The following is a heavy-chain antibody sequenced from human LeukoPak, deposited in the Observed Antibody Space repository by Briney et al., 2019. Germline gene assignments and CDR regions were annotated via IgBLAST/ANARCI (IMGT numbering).Heavy chain of an antibody. CDR3: ARGSNWAVDY. D-gene: IGHD7-27*01. J-gene: IGHJ4*02. Sequence: SETLSLTCAVYGGSFSGYYWSWIRQPPGKGLEWVGEINHSGSTNYNPSLKSRVTISVDTSKNQFSLKLSSVTAADTAVHYCARGSNWAVDYWGQGTLVTVSS. CDR2: INHSGST. CDR1: GGSFSGYY. V-gene: IGHV4-34*01.